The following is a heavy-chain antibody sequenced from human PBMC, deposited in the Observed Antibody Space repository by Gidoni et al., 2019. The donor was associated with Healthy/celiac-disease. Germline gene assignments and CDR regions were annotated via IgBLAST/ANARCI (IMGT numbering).Heavy chain of an antibody. J-gene: IGHJ3*02. D-gene: IGHD3-10*01. CDR1: GYNITELS. CDR3: ATRGSGGSGILVHAFDI. V-gene: IGHV1-24*01. Sequence: QVQLVQSGAEVKKPGASVQDACKVSGYNITELSMHWVRRAPGKGREWMGGVDPEDDEQCYDQKSQGRVTLTEDTSTDMAYMELSGLRSEDTAVYYCATRGSGGSGILVHAFDIWGQGTMVTVSS. CDR2: VDPEDDEQ.